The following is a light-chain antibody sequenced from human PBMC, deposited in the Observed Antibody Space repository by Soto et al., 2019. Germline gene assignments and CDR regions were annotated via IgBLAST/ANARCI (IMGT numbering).Light chain of an antibody. CDR1: SPNIGINT. V-gene: IGLV1-44*01. J-gene: IGLJ3*02. CDR2: SNN. CDR3: AAWDDGLNGWL. Sequence: QSVLTQPPSASGTPGQRVSISCSGSSPNIGINTVNWYQQLPGTAPKLLIYSNNERPSGVPDRFSGSKSGTSASLAISGLQSGDEADYYCAAWDDGLNGWLFGGGTKPPS.